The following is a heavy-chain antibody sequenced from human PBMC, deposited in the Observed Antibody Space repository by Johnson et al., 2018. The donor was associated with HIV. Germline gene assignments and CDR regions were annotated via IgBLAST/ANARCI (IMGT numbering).Heavy chain of an antibody. V-gene: IGHV3-13*01. Sequence: VQLVESGGGLVQPGGSLRLSCAASGFTFSSYDMHWVRQATGKGLEWVSAIGTAGDTYYPGSVKGRFTISRENAKNSLYLQMNSLRAGDTAVYYWSRGGRGHDAFDIWGQGTMVTVSS. CDR3: SRGGRGHDAFDI. CDR2: IGTAGDT. J-gene: IGHJ3*02. CDR1: GFTFSSYD.